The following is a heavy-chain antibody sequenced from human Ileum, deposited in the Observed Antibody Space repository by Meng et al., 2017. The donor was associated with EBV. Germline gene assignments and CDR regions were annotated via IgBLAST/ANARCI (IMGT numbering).Heavy chain of an antibody. Sequence: QVQLQESGPGLVKPSATLSLTCAVSGGSISRSDWWSWVRQPPGKGLEWIGETSHSGSTNYSPSLKGRVTISLDKSKNQLSLKLNSVTAADTAVYYCASSDYYRSDYWGQGTRVTVSS. D-gene: IGHD3-22*01. J-gene: IGHJ4*02. CDR1: GGSISRSDW. V-gene: IGHV4-4*02. CDR3: ASSDYYRSDY. CDR2: TSHSGST.